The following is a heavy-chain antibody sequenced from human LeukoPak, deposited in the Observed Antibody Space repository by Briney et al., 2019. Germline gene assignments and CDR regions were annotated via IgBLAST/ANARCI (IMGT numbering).Heavy chain of an antibody. J-gene: IGHJ4*02. D-gene: IGHD5-18*01. CDR1: GYTFTGYY. CDR2: INPNSGGT. Sequence: ASVKVSCKASGYTFTGYYIHWVRQAPGQGLEWMGWINPNSGGTNYAQKFQGRVTMTRDTSISTAYMELSRLRSDDTAVYYCARKPGYSYEPHFDYWGQGTLVTVSS. V-gene: IGHV1-2*02. CDR3: ARKPGYSYEPHFDY.